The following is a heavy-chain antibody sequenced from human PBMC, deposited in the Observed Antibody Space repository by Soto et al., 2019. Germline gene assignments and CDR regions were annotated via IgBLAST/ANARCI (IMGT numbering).Heavy chain of an antibody. CDR2: IDIGGNT. Sequence: AGGSLRLSCAASGFSVTNNYMNWVRQAPGKGLEWVSIIDIGGNTYYADSVKDRFTISRDNAKNTLYLQMNSLRAEDTAVYYCAFFSYCSGRQNRFYFWGQGSLVPGSA. CDR3: AFFSYCSGRQNRFYF. V-gene: IGHV3-66*01. CDR1: GFSVTNNY. D-gene: IGHD6-25*01. J-gene: IGHJ4*02.